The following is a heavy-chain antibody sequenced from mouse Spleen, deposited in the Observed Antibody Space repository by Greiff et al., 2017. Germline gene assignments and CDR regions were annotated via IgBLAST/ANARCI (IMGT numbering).Heavy chain of an antibody. CDR1: GFSLTSYG. V-gene: IGHV2-9*02. Sequence: VQLQQSGPGLVAPSQSLSITCTVSGFSLTSYGVHWVRQPPGKGLEWLGVIWAGGSTNYNSALMSRLSISKDNSKSQVFLKMNSLQTDDTAMYYCARERDDYDVWFAYWGQGTLVTVSA. CDR3: ARERDDYDVWFAY. D-gene: IGHD2-4*01. J-gene: IGHJ3*01. CDR2: IWAGGST.